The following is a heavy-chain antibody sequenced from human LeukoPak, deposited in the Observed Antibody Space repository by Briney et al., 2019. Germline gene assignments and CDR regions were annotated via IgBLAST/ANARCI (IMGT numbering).Heavy chain of an antibody. CDR1: GGTFSSYA. CDR3: ARDGAVAGNDY. V-gene: IGHV1-69*04. CDR2: IIPILGIA. Sequence: GASVKVSCKASGGTFSSYAISWVRQAPGQGLEWMGRIIPILGIANHAQKFQGRVTNTADKSTSTAYMELSSLRSEDTAVYYCARDGAVAGNDYWGQGTLVTVSS. D-gene: IGHD6-19*01. J-gene: IGHJ4*02.